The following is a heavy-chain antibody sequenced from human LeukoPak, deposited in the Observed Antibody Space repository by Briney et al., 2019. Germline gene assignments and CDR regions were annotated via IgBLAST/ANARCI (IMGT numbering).Heavy chain of an antibody. CDR3: AAAVLYSSSKNHFDY. CDR1: GFTFTSSA. J-gene: IGHJ4*02. CDR2: IVVGSGNT. V-gene: IGHV1-58*02. D-gene: IGHD6-13*01. Sequence: GASVKVSCKASGFTFTSSAMQWVRQARGQRLEWIGWIVVGSGNTNYAQKFQERVTITRDMSTSTAYMELSNLRSEDTAVYYCAAAVLYSSSKNHFDYGGQGTLVTVSS.